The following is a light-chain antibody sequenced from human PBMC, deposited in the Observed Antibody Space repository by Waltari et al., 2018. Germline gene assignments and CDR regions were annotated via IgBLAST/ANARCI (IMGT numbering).Light chain of an antibody. CDR1: QSVGKY. V-gene: IGKV3-20*01. Sequence: DIVLSQSPCTLSLSPGARATRSGRASQSVGKYLVWYQQKPGQAPRRLIYDASTRATGIPDRFSGSGSGTDFSLTISRLEPEDFAVYYCQKYVNLPATFGQGTRVEIK. CDR3: QKYVNLPAT. J-gene: IGKJ1*01. CDR2: DAS.